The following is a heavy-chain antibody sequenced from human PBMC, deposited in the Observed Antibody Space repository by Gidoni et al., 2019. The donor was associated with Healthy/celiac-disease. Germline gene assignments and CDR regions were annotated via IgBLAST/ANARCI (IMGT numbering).Heavy chain of an antibody. J-gene: IGHJ5*02. D-gene: IGHD3-22*01. CDR3: TSPLVNYYDSSGYYHAHRGWFDP. V-gene: IGHV3-15*01. CDR2: IKSKTDGGTT. CDR1: GFTFSNAW. Sequence: EVQLVESGGGLVKPGGSLRLSCAASGFTFSNAWMSCVRQAPGKGLEWVGRIKSKTDGGTTDYAAPVKGRFTSSRDDSKNTLYLQMNSLKTEDTAVYYCTSPLVNYYDSSGYYHAHRGWFDPWGQGTLVTVSS.